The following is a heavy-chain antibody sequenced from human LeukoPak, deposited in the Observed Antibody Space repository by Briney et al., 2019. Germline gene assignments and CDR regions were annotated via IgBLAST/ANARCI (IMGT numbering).Heavy chain of an antibody. D-gene: IGHD4-11*01. Sequence: KASETLSLTCTVSGGSMSSYFWNWIRQPAGKGLEWIGRIHTSGSTIYNPSLKSRVTMSIDTSKNQFSLKLSSVTAADTAVYYCARRGTTPLMDVWGKGTTVTVSP. CDR3: ARRGTTPLMDV. V-gene: IGHV4-4*07. J-gene: IGHJ6*04. CDR2: IHTSGST. CDR1: GGSMSSYF.